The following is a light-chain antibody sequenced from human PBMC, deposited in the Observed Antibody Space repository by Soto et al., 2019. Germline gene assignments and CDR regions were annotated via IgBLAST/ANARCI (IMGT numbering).Light chain of an antibody. CDR2: RTD. CDR3: ASWDDSLSSVV. J-gene: IGLJ2*01. V-gene: IGLV1-47*01. CDR1: TSNIGSHY. Sequence: QLVLTQPPSASGTPEQRVTLSCSGSTSNIGSHYVYWYQQLPGTAPKLLIYRTDQRPSGVPDRFSGSKSDTSASLAISGLRSEDEGDYYCASWDDSLSSVVFGGGTKLTVL.